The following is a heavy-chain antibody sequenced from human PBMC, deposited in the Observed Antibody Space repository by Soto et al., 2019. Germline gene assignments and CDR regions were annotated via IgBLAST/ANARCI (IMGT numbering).Heavy chain of an antibody. CDR2: IKQDGSEK. D-gene: IGHD6-13*01. V-gene: IGHV3-7*01. CDR1: GFTFSSYW. CDR3: ARGVAAAGVLDDPNWFDP. J-gene: IGHJ5*02. Sequence: GGSLRLSCAASGFTFSSYWMSWVRQAPGKGLEWVANIKQDGSEKYYVDSVKGRFTISRDNAKNSLYLQMNSLRAEDTAVYYCARGVAAAGVLDDPNWFDPWGQGTLVTVSS.